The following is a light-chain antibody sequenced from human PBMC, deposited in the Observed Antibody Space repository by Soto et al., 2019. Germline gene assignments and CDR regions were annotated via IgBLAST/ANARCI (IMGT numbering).Light chain of an antibody. CDR3: QQYGSSPLT. CDR1: QSVSSSY. V-gene: IGKV3-20*01. Sequence: EIVLTQSPGTLSLSPGXRATLSCRASQSVSSSYLAWYQQKPGQAPRLLIYAASSRATGISDRFSGSGSGTDFTLTISRLEPEDFAVYYCQQYGSSPLTFGGGTKVDIK. CDR2: AAS. J-gene: IGKJ4*01.